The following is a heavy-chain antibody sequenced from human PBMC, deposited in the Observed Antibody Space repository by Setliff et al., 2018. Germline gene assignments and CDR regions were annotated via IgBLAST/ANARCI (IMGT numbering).Heavy chain of an antibody. CDR2: ISSSSTTI. J-gene: IGHJ6*03. CDR3: ARSSAPIKRDYMDV. CDR1: GFTFSSYG. Sequence: GGSLRLSCAASGFTFSSYGMNWVRQAPGKGLEWLSYISSSSTTIYYADYVKGRFTVSRDNAKNSLYLQMNSLRADDAAVYYCARSSAPIKRDYMDVWGKGTTVTVSS. D-gene: IGHD2-2*02. V-gene: IGHV3-48*01.